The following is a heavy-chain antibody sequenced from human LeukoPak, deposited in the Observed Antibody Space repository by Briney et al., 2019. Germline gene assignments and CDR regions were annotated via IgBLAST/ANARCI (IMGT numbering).Heavy chain of an antibody. Sequence: SETLSLTCAVYGGSFSGYYWSWIRQPPGKGLEWIGEINHRASTNYNPSLKSRVTISIDTSKNQFSLKVRSVTAADTAVYYCARESGSYYPTWFDPWGQGTLVTVSS. V-gene: IGHV4-34*01. CDR1: GGSFSGYY. D-gene: IGHD1-26*01. CDR2: INHRAST. CDR3: ARESGSYYPTWFDP. J-gene: IGHJ5*02.